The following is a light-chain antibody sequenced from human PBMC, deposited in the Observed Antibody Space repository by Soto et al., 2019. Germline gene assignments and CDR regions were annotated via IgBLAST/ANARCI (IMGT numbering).Light chain of an antibody. J-gene: IGKJ1*01. V-gene: IGKV3-11*01. CDR2: DAS. CDR3: QQRSNWPPWT. Sequence: EIVLTQSPATLSLSPGERATLSCRASQSVSSYLAWYQQKPGQAPMLLIYDASNRATGIPARFSGSGSGTDFTLTISSLEPEDFAVYYCQQRSNWPPWTFGQVTKVEIK. CDR1: QSVSSY.